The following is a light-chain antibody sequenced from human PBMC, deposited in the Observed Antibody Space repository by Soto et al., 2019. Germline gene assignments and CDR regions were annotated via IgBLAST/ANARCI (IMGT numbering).Light chain of an antibody. CDR1: QSISSW. CDR3: QQYNSYSRT. Sequence: DSQMTQSPSTLSASVGDRVTITCRASQSISSWLAWYQHKPGKAPKLLIYDASSLESGVPSRFSGSGSGTEFTLTISSLQPDDFATYYCQQYNSYSRTFGRGTKVEIK. V-gene: IGKV1-5*01. J-gene: IGKJ1*01. CDR2: DAS.